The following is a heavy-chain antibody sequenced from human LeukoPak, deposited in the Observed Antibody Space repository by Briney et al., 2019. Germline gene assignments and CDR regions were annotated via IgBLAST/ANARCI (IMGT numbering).Heavy chain of an antibody. J-gene: IGHJ3*02. CDR3: ARERSSYGAFEI. D-gene: IGHD5-18*01. CDR2: IYYSGRT. Sequence: PSETLSLTCTVSGGSISSSNYYWGWIRQPPGKGLEWIGSIYYSGRTLYNPSLKSRVTISVDTSKNQFSLNLKSVTAADTAVYYCARERSSYGAFEIWGQGTMVTVSS. V-gene: IGHV4-39*07. CDR1: GGSISSSNYY.